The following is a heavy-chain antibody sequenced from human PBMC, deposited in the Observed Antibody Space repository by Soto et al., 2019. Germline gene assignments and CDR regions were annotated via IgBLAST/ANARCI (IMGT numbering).Heavy chain of an antibody. CDR1: GFTFSDHY. V-gene: IGHV3-72*01. D-gene: IGHD1-26*01. Sequence: EVQVVESGGGLVQPGGSLRLSCAASGFTFSDHYMDWVRQAPGKGLAWVGRIKNSANSYTTEYAASVKGRITISGDDSNNSLYLQMHSLKTEDTAVYYCARVRLGAPTRYFDYWGQGTLVTVSS. J-gene: IGHJ4*02. CDR2: IKNSANSYTT. CDR3: ARVRLGAPTRYFDY.